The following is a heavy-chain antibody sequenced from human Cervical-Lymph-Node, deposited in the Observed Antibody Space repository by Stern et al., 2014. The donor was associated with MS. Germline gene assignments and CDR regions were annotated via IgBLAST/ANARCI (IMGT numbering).Heavy chain of an antibody. CDR1: GFIVSKNY. Sequence: EVQLVESGGGLIQPGGSLRLSCAAPGFIVSKNYMSWVRQAPGKGLEWVSLIYSDGSTYYEGSVMGRFTISRESSKNKLFLQMTSLRAEDTAMYYCARAIFGINTAAMAPDAFDSWGQGTMVTVSS. J-gene: IGHJ3*01. CDR3: ARAIFGINTAAMAPDAFDS. CDR2: IYSDGST. D-gene: IGHD3-3*01. V-gene: IGHV3-53*01.